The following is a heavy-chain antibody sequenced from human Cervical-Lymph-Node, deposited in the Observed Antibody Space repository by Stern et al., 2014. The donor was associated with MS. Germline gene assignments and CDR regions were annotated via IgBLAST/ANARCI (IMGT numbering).Heavy chain of an antibody. CDR3: VKEGNAVTFDS. Sequence: EVQLVESGGAAVQPGGSLRLSCAASGFSFDDSTMHWVRQAPGKGLEWVSLISWDGGSKHYMDSVKGRFTISRDNSKNSLHLHMNSLRTEDAAFYYCVKEGNAVTFDSWGPGTLVTVSS. D-gene: IGHD5-18*01. CDR2: ISWDGGSK. J-gene: IGHJ4*02. V-gene: IGHV3-43*01. CDR1: GFSFDDST.